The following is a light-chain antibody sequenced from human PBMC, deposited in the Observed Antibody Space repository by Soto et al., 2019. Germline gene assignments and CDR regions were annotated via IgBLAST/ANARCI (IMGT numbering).Light chain of an antibody. CDR1: QGISSS. V-gene: IGKV1-27*01. CDR2: DAP. Sequence: DIQMTQSPSALSTYIGDRVTITCRASQGISSSLAWYQQNPGKAPSLLLDDAPTLQSGVPSRFSGSGSGTDFTLTISSLQPEDVATYYCQKYKSAPYTFCPGNHVAI. CDR3: QKYKSAPYT. J-gene: IGKJ3*01.